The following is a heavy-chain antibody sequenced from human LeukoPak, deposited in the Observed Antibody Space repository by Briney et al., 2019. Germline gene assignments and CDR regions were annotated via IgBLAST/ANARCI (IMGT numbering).Heavy chain of an antibody. J-gene: IGHJ5*02. CDR1: GYTFASYA. V-gene: IGHV1-3*01. CDR3: ARGARDNWFDP. Sequence: ASVKVSCKASGYTFASYAMHWVRQAPGQRLEWMGWINAGNGNTKYSQKFQGRVTITRDTSASTAYMELSSLRSEDTAVYYCARGARDNWFDPWGQGTLVTVSS. CDR2: INAGNGNT.